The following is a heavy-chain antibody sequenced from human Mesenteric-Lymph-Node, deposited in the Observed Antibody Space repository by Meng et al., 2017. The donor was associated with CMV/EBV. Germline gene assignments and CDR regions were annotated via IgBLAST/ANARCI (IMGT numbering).Heavy chain of an antibody. CDR1: GYTFTGYY. CDR2: INPKSGDT. D-gene: IGHD2-21*01. Sequence: ASVKVSCKASGYTFTGYYMHWVRQAPGQGPEWMGWINPKSGDTNYAQKFQSRVTMTGDTSTSAAYMELSRLRSDDTAVYYCARVRYCGGDCSNFDYWGQGTLVTVSS. V-gene: IGHV1-2*02. J-gene: IGHJ4*02. CDR3: ARVRYCGGDCSNFDY.